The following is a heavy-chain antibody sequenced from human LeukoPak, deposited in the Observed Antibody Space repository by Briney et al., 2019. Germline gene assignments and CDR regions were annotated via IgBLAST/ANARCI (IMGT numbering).Heavy chain of an antibody. Sequence: GGSLRLSCAASGFTLSSFGMHWVRQAPGKGLEWVAVIWYDGSNKYYADSVKGRFTISRDNSKNTLYLQMNSLRAEDTAVYYCARELPPVVTYYFDYWGQGTLVPSPQ. CDR1: GFTLSSFG. J-gene: IGHJ4*02. CDR3: ARELPPVVTYYFDY. CDR2: IWYDGSNK. D-gene: IGHD3-22*01. V-gene: IGHV3-33*01.